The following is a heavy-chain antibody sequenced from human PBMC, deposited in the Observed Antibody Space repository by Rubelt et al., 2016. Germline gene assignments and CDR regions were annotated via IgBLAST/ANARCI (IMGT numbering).Heavy chain of an antibody. CDR2: IKYDGSAT. CDR1: GFTLNNYW. V-gene: IGHV3-74*01. CDR3: AKSRDILSGSGLIYYYGLDV. D-gene: IGHD3-9*01. J-gene: IGHJ6*02. Sequence: GFTLNNYWMHWVRQAPGKGLVWVSEIKYDGSATNYADSVKGRFTISRDNAKNSLYLQMNSLRAEDTAVYYCAKSRDILSGSGLIYYYGLDVWSQGTTVTVSS.